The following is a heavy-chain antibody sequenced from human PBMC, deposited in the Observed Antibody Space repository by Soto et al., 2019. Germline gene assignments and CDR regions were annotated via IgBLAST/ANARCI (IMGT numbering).Heavy chain of an antibody. D-gene: IGHD2-21*01. CDR1: GGSISSYY. V-gene: IGHV4-59*08. CDR3: ARLGDYSQDFDY. CDR2: IYYTGTT. Sequence: PSETLSLTCTVSGGSISSYYWSWFRQPPGKGLEWIGYIYYTGTTNYYPSLKSRATISVDTSRNQFSLNLSSVTAADTAVYYCARLGDYSQDFDYWGQGTLVTLSS. J-gene: IGHJ4*02.